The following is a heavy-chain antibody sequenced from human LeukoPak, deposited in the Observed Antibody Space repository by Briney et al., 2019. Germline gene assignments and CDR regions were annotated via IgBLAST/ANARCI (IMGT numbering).Heavy chain of an antibody. CDR2: IYYSGST. CDR1: GGSISSYY. V-gene: IGHV4-59*01. Sequence: NPSETLSLTCTVPGGSISSYYWSWIRQPPGKGLEWIGYIYYSGSTNYNPSLKSRVTISVDTSKNQFSLKLSSVTAADTAVYYCARETTSGWYGTFDYWGQGTLVTVSS. D-gene: IGHD6-19*01. CDR3: ARETTSGWYGTFDY. J-gene: IGHJ4*02.